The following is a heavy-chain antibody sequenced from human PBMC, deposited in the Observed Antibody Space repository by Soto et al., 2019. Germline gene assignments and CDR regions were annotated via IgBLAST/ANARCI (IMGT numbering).Heavy chain of an antibody. V-gene: IGHV4-59*01. D-gene: IGHD3-10*01. CDR1: GGSISRYY. CDR3: ASYRKLWFGELFAGNWFDP. Sequence: SETLSLTCTVSGGSISRYYWNWIRQPPGKGLEWIGYIYYSGSTNYNPSLKSRVTISVDTSKNQFSLKLSSVTAADTAVYYCASYRKLWFGELFAGNWFDPWGQGTLVTVSS. CDR2: IYYSGST. J-gene: IGHJ5*02.